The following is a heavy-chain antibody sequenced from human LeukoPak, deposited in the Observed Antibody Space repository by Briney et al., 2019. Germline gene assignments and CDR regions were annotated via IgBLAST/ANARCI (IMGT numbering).Heavy chain of an antibody. Sequence: EASVKVSSKASGYTFTSYYMHWVRQAPGQGLEWMGIINPSGGSTSYAQKFQGRVTMTRDTSTSTVYMELSSLRSEDTAVYYCAREHWDSSGYYNFDYWGQGTLVTVSS. CDR2: INPSGGST. V-gene: IGHV1-46*01. J-gene: IGHJ4*02. CDR1: GYTFTSYY. D-gene: IGHD3-22*01. CDR3: AREHWDSSGYYNFDY.